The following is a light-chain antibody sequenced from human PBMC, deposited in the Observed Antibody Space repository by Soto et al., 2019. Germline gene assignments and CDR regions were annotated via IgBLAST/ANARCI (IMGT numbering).Light chain of an antibody. CDR2: DNH. J-gene: IGLJ3*02. CDR1: SSNIGNYY. CDR3: GTWDSSLSAGV. V-gene: IGLV1-51*01. Sequence: QSVLTQPPSVSAAPGQKVTISCSGSSSNIGNYYLSWYQQLPGTAPELLIYDNHKRPSGTPDRFSGSKSGTSATLGITGLQTGDEADYYCGTWDSSLSAGVFGGGTKLTVL.